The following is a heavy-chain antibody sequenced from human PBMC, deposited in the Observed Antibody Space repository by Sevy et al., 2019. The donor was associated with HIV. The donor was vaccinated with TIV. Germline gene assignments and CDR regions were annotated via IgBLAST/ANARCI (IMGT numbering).Heavy chain of an antibody. CDR2: LSWNSGNI. J-gene: IGHJ1*01. CDR3: AKANYYDGLQE. CDR1: GFTFDDYA. Sequence: GGSLRLSCAASGFTFDDYAMHWVRQAPGKGLEWVSGLSWNSGNIAYVDSVKGRLTISRDNAKNSLYLQMNSLTPEDTALYYCAKANYYDGLQEWGQGTLVTVSS. V-gene: IGHV3-9*01. D-gene: IGHD3-22*01.